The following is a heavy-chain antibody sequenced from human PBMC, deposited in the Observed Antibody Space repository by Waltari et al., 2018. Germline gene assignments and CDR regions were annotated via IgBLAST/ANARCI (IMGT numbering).Heavy chain of an antibody. CDR3: AKSELWFGESNWFDP. V-gene: IGHV4-59*01. D-gene: IGHD3-10*01. CDR1: GGSISSYS. J-gene: IGHJ5*02. CDR2: IYYSGST. Sequence: VQLQESGPGLVKPSETLSLTCTVSGGSISSYSWRWIRQPPGKGLEWIGYIYYSGSTNYNPSLKSRVTISVDTSKNQFSLKLSSVTAADTAVYYCAKSELWFGESNWFDPWGQGTLVTVSS.